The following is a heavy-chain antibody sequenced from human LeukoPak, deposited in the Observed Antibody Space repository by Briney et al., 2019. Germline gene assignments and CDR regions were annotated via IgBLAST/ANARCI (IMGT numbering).Heavy chain of an antibody. CDR1: GFTFSSYW. J-gene: IGHJ4*02. CDR2: IKQDGSEK. D-gene: IGHD5-12*01. Sequence: GGSLRLSCAASGFTFSSYWMSWVRQAPGKGLEWVANIKQDGSEKYYVDSVKGRFTISRDNAKNSLYLQMNSLRAEDTAVYYCARDSHSGYDGAYFDYWGQGTLVTVSS. CDR3: ARDSHSGYDGAYFDY. V-gene: IGHV3-7*01.